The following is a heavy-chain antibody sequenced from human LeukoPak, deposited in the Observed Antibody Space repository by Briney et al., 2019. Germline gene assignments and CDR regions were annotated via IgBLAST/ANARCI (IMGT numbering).Heavy chain of an antibody. CDR3: AKKMTITGWLYYFDY. CDR1: GFTFSSYA. D-gene: IGHD5-24*01. Sequence: GGSLRLSCAVSGFTFSSYAMSWVRQAPGRGLEWVSAISDSGDSTYYADSVKGRFTVSGDNSKNTLYLQMNSLRAEDTAVYYCAKKMTITGWLYYFDYWGQGTLVTVSS. J-gene: IGHJ4*02. V-gene: IGHV3-23*01. CDR2: ISDSGDST.